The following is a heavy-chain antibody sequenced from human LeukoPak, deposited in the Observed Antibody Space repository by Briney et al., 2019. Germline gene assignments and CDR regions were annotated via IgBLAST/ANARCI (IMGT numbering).Heavy chain of an antibody. CDR1: GYTFTDYA. D-gene: IGHD3-10*01. CDR3: ARELWPFYFDY. J-gene: IGHJ4*02. V-gene: IGHV1-3*01. Sequence: ASVKVSCKASGYTFTDYAMHWVRQAPGQRLEWMGWINAGNGNTKYSQKFQGRVTITRGTSASTAYMELSSLKTEDTAVYYCARELWPFYFDYWGQGTLVTVSS. CDR2: INAGNGNT.